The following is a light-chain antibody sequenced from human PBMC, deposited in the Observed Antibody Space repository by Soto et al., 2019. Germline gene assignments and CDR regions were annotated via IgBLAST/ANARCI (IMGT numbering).Light chain of an antibody. Sequence: EIVLTQSPGTLSLSPGDRATLSCRAGQYITGSYLAWYQQKPGQAPRLLIYGAFNRATGIPDRFHGGGSGTDFTLTISRLEPEDFAVYYCQQYGSSPETFGQGTKVEIE. CDR1: QYITGSY. J-gene: IGKJ1*01. V-gene: IGKV3-20*01. CDR2: GAF. CDR3: QQYGSSPET.